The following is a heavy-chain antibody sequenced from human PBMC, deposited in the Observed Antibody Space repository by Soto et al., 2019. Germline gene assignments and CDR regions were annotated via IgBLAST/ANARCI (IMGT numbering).Heavy chain of an antibody. CDR1: GYTLTELS. CDR2: FDPEDGET. J-gene: IGHJ4*02. V-gene: IGHV1-24*01. CDR3: ATSLGVLRFLEWLPPTY. Sequence: ASVKVSCKVSGYTLTELSMHWVRQAPGKGLEWMGGFDPEDGETIYAQKFQGRVTMTEDTSTDTAYMELSSLRSEDTAVYYCATSLGVLRFLEWLPPTYWGQGTLVTVSS. D-gene: IGHD3-3*01.